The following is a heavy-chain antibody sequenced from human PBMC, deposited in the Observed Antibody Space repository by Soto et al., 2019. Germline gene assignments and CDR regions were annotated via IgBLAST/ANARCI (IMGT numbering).Heavy chain of an antibody. J-gene: IGHJ6*02. V-gene: IGHV1-69*01. CDR3: ARDLVVVAATTLYYYGMDV. Sequence: QVQLVQSGAEVKKPGSSVKVSCKASGGTFSSYAISWVRQAPGQGLEWMGGIIPIFGTANYAQKFQGRVTITADESTSTAYMELGSLRSEDTAVYYCARDLVVVAATTLYYYGMDVWGQGTTVTVSS. D-gene: IGHD2-15*01. CDR2: IIPIFGTA. CDR1: GGTFSSYA.